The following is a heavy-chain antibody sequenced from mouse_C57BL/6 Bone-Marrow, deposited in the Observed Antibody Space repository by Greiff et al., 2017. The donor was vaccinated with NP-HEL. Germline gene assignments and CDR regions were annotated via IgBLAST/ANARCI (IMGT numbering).Heavy chain of an antibody. CDR3: TSYDYPFAY. Sequence: EVMLVESGAELVRPGASVKLSCTASGFNIKDDYMHWVKQRPEQGLEWIGWIDPENGDTEYASKFQGKATITADTSSNTAYLQLSSLTSEDTAVYYCTSYDYPFAYWGQGTLVTVSA. D-gene: IGHD2-4*01. CDR2: IDPENGDT. J-gene: IGHJ3*01. V-gene: IGHV14-4*01. CDR1: GFNIKDDY.